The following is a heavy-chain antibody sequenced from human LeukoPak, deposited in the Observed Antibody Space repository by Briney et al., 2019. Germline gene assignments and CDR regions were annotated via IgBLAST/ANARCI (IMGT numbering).Heavy chain of an antibody. Sequence: GASVEVSCKAFGFTFTDYCMHWLRQAPGQGLEWMGWINPNSGGTNYAQKFQGRVTMTRDTSISTAYMELSRLRSDDTAVYYCARDPHYCTNGVCYSLNNWFDPWGQGTLVTVSS. CDR1: GFTFTDYC. CDR3: ARDPHYCTNGVCYSLNNWFDP. CDR2: INPNSGGT. D-gene: IGHD2-8*01. J-gene: IGHJ5*02. V-gene: IGHV1-2*02.